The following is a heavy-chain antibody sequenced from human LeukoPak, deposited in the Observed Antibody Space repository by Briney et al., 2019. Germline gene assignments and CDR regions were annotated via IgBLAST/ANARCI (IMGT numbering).Heavy chain of an antibody. CDR3: ARGCCSSTSCAIEYGMDV. CDR2: ISSGSNYI. D-gene: IGHD2-2*01. V-gene: IGHV3-21*01. J-gene: IGHJ6*02. Sequence: GGSLRLSCAASGFTFSSHSMNWVRQAPGKGLEWVSSISSGSNYIYYADSVKGRFTISRDNAKNSLYLQMNSLRAEDTAEYYCARGCCSSTSCAIEYGMDVWGQGTTVTVSS. CDR1: GFTFSSHS.